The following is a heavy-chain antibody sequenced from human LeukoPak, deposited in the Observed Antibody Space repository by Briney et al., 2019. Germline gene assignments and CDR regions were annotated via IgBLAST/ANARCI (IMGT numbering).Heavy chain of an antibody. V-gene: IGHV3-15*01. CDR2: IKSKTDGGTT. D-gene: IGHD1-26*01. CDR1: GFTFSDAW. CDR3: TTRGGSFSIFDY. J-gene: IGHJ4*02. Sequence: GGSLRLSCAASGFTFSDAWMSWVRQAPGKGLEWVGRIKSKTDGGTTDYAAPVKGRSTISRDDSKNTLYLQMNSLKTEDTAVYYCTTRGGSFSIFDYWGQGTLVTVSS.